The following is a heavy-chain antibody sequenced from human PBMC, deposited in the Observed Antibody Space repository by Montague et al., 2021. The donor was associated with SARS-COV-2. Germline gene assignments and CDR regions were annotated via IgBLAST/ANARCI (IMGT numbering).Heavy chain of an antibody. D-gene: IGHD6-19*01. CDR2: ISGSGVRR. CDR3: AKDTATIRIAVALMDV. CDR1: GFTFSSYA. J-gene: IGHJ6*02. Sequence: SLRLSCAASGFTFSSYAMSWVRQAPGKGLEWVSAISGSGVRRDYADSVKGRFTISRDSSKNTLYLQMNSLRVEDTAVYYCAKDTATIRIAVALMDVWGQGTTVIVSS. V-gene: IGHV3-23*01.